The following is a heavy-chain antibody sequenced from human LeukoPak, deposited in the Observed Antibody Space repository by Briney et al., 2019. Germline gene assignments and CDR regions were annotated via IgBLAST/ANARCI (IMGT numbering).Heavy chain of an antibody. CDR1: GGSISSSSYY. Sequence: SETLSLTCTVSGGSISSSSYYWGWIRQPPGKGLEWIGSIYYSGSTYYNPSLKSRVTISVDTSKNQFSLKLSSVTAADTAVYYCASRPIGYCSSTSCLSWFDPWGQGTLVTVSS. CDR3: ASRPIGYCSSTSCLSWFDP. D-gene: IGHD2-2*01. V-gene: IGHV4-39*07. J-gene: IGHJ5*02. CDR2: IYYSGST.